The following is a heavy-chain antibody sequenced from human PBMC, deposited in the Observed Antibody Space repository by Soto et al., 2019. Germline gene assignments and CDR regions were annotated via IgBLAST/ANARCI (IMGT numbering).Heavy chain of an antibody. CDR2: VYYSGST. J-gene: IGHJ4*02. CDR1: GGSIGYYY. D-gene: IGHD3-10*01. CDR3: ARCYGSGTYYNGLFDY. Sequence: SSETLSLTCSVSGGSIGYYYWSWIRQPPGKRLEWIGYVYYSGSTSYNPSLKSRVPISVDTSRNQFSLKLSSVTAADTAVYYCARCYGSGTYYNGLFDYWGQGTPVTVSS. V-gene: IGHV4-59*01.